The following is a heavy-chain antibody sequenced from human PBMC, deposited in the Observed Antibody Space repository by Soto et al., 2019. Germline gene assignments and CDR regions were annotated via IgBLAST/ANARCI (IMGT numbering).Heavy chain of an antibody. D-gene: IGHD2-2*01. J-gene: IGHJ4*02. Sequence: QVQLVESGGGVVQPGRSLRLSCAASGFTFSSYAMNWVRQAPGKGLEWVAVISYDGSNKYYADSVKGRFTISRDNSKNSLYLQMNSLRAEDTAVYYCARGVSAAMTPYFDYWGQGTLVTVSS. CDR3: ARGVSAAMTPYFDY. V-gene: IGHV3-30-3*01. CDR1: GFTFSSYA. CDR2: ISYDGSNK.